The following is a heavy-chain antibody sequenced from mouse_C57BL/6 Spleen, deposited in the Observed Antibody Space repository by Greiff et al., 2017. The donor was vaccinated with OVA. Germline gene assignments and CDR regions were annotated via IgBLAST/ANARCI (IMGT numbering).Heavy chain of an antibody. J-gene: IGHJ1*03. V-gene: IGHV1-69*01. D-gene: IGHD2-4*01. CDR2: IDPSDSYT. Sequence: VQLQQPGAELVMPGASVKLSCKASGYTFTSYWMHWVKQRPGQGLEWIGEIDPSDSYTNYNQQFKGKSTLTVDKSSSTAYMQLSSLTSEDSAVYYCARGITTDWYCDVWGTGTTVTVSS. CDR1: GYTFTSYW. CDR3: ARGITTDWYCDV.